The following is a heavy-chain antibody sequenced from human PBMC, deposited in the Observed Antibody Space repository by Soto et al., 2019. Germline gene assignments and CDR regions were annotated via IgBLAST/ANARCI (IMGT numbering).Heavy chain of an antibody. J-gene: IGHJ3*01. CDR2: IYYSGSI. V-gene: IGHV4-30-4*01. CDR1: GASINSGDYY. D-gene: IGHD3-22*01. Sequence: QVQLQESGPGLVKPSQTLSLTCTVSGASINSGDYYWSWIRQPTGKGLEWIGYIYYSGSIYHNPSLKSRVIISVDMPKNQFSLKLSSVTAADTAVYYCASVPTYYYDGSGYANAFDVWGQGTMVTVSS. CDR3: ASVPTYYYDGSGYANAFDV.